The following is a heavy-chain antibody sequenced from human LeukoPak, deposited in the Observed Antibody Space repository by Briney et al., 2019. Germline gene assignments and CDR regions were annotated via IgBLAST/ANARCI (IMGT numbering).Heavy chain of an antibody. Sequence: PGGSLRLSCAASGFAFITYEMNWVRQAPGKGLEWVSFISSSGSNTYYADSVKGRFTISRDNAKSSLYLQMNSLRAEDTAVYYCAAYDYDSSPKAVWGQGTMVTVSS. J-gene: IGHJ3*01. CDR1: GFAFITYE. CDR2: ISSSGSNT. D-gene: IGHD3-22*01. V-gene: IGHV3-48*03. CDR3: AAYDYDSSPKAV.